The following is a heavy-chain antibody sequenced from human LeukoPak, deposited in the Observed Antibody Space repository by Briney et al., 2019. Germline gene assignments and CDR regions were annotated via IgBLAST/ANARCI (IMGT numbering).Heavy chain of an antibody. CDR3: ARGVDTAMAIDY. V-gene: IGHV3-21*01. D-gene: IGHD5-18*01. CDR1: GFSFSSYS. J-gene: IGHJ4*02. CDR2: ISSTSSYI. Sequence: PGGSLRLSCAASGFSFSSYSMNWVRQAPGKGLEWVSSISSTSSYIRYPDLVMGRFTISRDNAKNSLYLQMNSLRAEDTAVYYCARGVDTAMAIDYWGQGTQVTVSS.